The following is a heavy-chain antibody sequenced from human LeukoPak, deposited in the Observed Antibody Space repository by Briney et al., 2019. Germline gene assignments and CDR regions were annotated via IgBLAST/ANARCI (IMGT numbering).Heavy chain of an antibody. D-gene: IGHD6-19*01. V-gene: IGHV3-7*01. Sequence: GGSLRLSCAASGFTFSSYGMHWVRQAPGKGLEWVANIKQDGSEKYYVDSVKGRFTISRDNAKNSLYLQMNSLRAEDTAVYYCARPDSGWYYYGMDVWGQGTTVTVSS. J-gene: IGHJ6*02. CDR2: IKQDGSEK. CDR1: GFTFSSYG. CDR3: ARPDSGWYYYGMDV.